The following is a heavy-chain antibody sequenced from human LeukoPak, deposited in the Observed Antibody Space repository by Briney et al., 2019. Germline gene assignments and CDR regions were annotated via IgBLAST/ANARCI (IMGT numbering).Heavy chain of an antibody. V-gene: IGHV4-59*12. Sequence: SETLSLTCTVSGGSISSYYWSWIRQPPGKGLEWIGYIYYSGSTNYNPSLKSRVTISVDTSKNQFSLKLSSVTAADTAVYYCARSLGDGFDYWGQGTLVTVSS. CDR3: ARSLGDGFDY. CDR2: IYYSGST. CDR1: GGSISSYY. D-gene: IGHD3-16*01. J-gene: IGHJ4*02.